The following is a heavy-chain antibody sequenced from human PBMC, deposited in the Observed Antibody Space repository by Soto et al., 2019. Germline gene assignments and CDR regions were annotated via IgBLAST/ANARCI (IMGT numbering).Heavy chain of an antibody. V-gene: IGHV3-23*01. D-gene: IGHD2-21*01. CDR2: ISGSGGST. CDR3: ANIPGEHYYYYYMDV. Sequence: PGGSLRLSCAASGFTFSSYAMSWVRQAPGKGLEWVSAISGSGGSTYYADSVKGRFTISRDNSKNTLYLQMNSLRAEDTAVYHCANIPGEHYYYYYMDVWGKGTTVTVSS. J-gene: IGHJ6*03. CDR1: GFTFSSYA.